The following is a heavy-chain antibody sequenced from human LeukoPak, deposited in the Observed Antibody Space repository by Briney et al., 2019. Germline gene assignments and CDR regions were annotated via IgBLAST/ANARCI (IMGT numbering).Heavy chain of an antibody. Sequence: PSETLSLTCTVSGGSISSYYWSWIRQPPGKRLEWIGHIYYSGSTNYNPSLKSRVTISVDTSKNQFSLTLSSVTAADTAVYYCARAGRTDGYKSYFDYWGQGTLVTVSS. J-gene: IGHJ4*02. D-gene: IGHD5-24*01. CDR3: ARAGRTDGYKSYFDY. V-gene: IGHV4-59*01. CDR2: IYYSGST. CDR1: GGSISSYY.